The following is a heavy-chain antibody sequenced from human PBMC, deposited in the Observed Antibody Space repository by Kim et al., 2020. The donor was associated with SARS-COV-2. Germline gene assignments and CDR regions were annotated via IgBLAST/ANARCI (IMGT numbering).Heavy chain of an antibody. D-gene: IGHD6-13*01. CDR3: ARVPIIAATGTGYKYGMDV. CDR1: GFTFSTYS. Sequence: GGSLRLSCAASGFTFSTYSFNWVRQAPGKGLEWVSFISSNSDYIYYADSVNGRFTISRDNAKTSLFLQMNSLRAQDTAHYYCARVPIIAATGTGYKYGMDVWRKGNTLTVSS. J-gene: IGHJ6*04. V-gene: IGHV3-21*01. CDR2: ISSNSDYI.